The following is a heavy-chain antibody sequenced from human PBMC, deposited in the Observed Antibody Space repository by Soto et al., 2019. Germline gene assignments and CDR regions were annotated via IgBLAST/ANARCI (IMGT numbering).Heavy chain of an antibody. D-gene: IGHD3-9*01. CDR3: VRAGTGYQLDY. J-gene: IGHJ4*02. CDR1: GFNFNRFA. CDR2: IGTGHT. Sequence: GGSLRLSCSASGFNFNRFAMHWVRQAPGKGLEYVSAIGTGHTHYADSVEGRFSISRDNSKNTLYLQMSSLRPEDTALYYCVRAGTGYQLDYWGQGTLVTVSS. V-gene: IGHV3-64D*06.